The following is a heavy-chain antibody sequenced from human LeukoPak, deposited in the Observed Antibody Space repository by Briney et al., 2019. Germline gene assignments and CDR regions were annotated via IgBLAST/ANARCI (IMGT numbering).Heavy chain of an antibody. D-gene: IGHD6-13*01. Sequence: GGSLRLSCAASGFTFRDYWMSWVRQAPGKGLEWVANIKQDGSEKYYVDSVKGRFTISRDNAKNSLYLQMNSLRAENTAVYYCARSGESSSWYLDYWGQGTLVTVSS. J-gene: IGHJ4*02. CDR2: IKQDGSEK. CDR3: ARSGESSSWYLDY. V-gene: IGHV3-7*01. CDR1: GFTFRDYW.